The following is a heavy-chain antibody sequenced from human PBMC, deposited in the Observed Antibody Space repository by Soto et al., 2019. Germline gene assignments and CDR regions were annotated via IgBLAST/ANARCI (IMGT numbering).Heavy chain of an antibody. CDR3: AREVRTSGWFRRLDS. D-gene: IGHD6-19*01. CDR2: ISGGGSTT. Sequence: GGSLRLSCAVSGFTFNDYYMCWIRQAPGKGLEWISYISGGGSTTYHADSVRGRFTISRDNAKNSLFLQMNSLRAEDTAVYYCAREVRTSGWFRRLDSWGQGILVTVSS. J-gene: IGHJ4*02. CDR1: GFTFNDYY. V-gene: IGHV3-11*01.